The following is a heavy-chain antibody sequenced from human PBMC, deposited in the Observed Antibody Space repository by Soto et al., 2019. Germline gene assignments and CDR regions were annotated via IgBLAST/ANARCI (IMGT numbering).Heavy chain of an antibody. CDR3: AKDVAVVGASDI. J-gene: IGHJ3*02. CDR1: VFTFSSYA. Sequence: EVQLLESGGGLVQPGGSLRLSCAASVFTFSSYAMSWVRQAPGKGLEWVSATSGSGGSTYYADSVKGRFTISRDNSKNTLYLQMNSLRAEDTAVYYCAKDVAVVGASDIWSQGTMLTVSS. D-gene: IGHD6-19*01. CDR2: TSGSGGST. V-gene: IGHV3-23*01.